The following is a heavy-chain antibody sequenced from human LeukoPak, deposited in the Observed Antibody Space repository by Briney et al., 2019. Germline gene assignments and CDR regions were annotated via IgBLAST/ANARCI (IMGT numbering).Heavy chain of an antibody. CDR2: IYSDGST. CDR1: GFTISTNY. D-gene: IGHD3-3*01. CDR3: ARYDFILISYFDL. J-gene: IGHJ2*01. V-gene: IGHV3-53*01. Sequence: GGSLRLSCAASGFTISTNYMSWVRQAPGKKLEWVSDIYSDGSTFYADSVKGRFTISRDNSKNTLYLQMNSLRAEDTAVYHCARYDFILISYFDLWGRGTLVTVSS.